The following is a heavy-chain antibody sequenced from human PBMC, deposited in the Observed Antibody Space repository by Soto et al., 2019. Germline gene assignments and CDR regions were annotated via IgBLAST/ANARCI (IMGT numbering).Heavy chain of an antibody. CDR2: ISYDGSNK. V-gene: IGHV3-30*18. CDR1: GFTFSSYG. CDR3: AKEAIIAAAGTFDP. J-gene: IGHJ5*02. D-gene: IGHD6-13*01. Sequence: QVQLVESGGGVVQPGRSLRLSCAASGFTFSSYGMHWVRQAPGKGLEWVAVISYDGSNKYYADSVKGRFTISRDNSKNPLYLQMNSLRAEDTAVYYCAKEAIIAAAGTFDPWGQGTLVTVSS.